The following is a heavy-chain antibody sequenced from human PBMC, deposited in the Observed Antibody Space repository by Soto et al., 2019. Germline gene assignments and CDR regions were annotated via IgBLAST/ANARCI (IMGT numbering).Heavy chain of an antibody. D-gene: IGHD2-15*01. V-gene: IGHV4-34*01. CDR1: GGSFSGYY. Sequence: SETLSLTCAVYGGSFSGYYWSWIRQPPGKGLEWIGEINHSGSTNYNPSLKSRVTISVDTSKNQFSLKLSSVTAADTAVYYCARARAAGLYCSGGSCFSRFDPWGQGTLVTVS. CDR2: INHSGST. J-gene: IGHJ5*02. CDR3: ARARAAGLYCSGGSCFSRFDP.